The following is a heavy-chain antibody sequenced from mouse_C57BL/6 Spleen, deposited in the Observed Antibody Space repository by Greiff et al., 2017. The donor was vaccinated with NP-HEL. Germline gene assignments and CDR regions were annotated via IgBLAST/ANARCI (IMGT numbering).Heavy chain of an antibody. CDR3: ARTDGYYVLYFDY. V-gene: IGHV1-82*01. Sequence: VHLVESGPELVKPGASVKISCKASGYAFSSSWMNWVKQRPGKGLEWIGRIYPGDGDTNYNGKFKGKATLTADKSSSTAYMQLSSLTSEDSAVYFCARTDGYYVLYFDYWGQGTTLTVSS. J-gene: IGHJ2*01. D-gene: IGHD2-3*01. CDR1: GYAFSSSW. CDR2: IYPGDGDT.